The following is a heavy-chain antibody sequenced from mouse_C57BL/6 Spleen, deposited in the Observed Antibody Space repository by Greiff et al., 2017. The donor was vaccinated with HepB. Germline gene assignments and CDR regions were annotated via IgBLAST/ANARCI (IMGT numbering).Heavy chain of an antibody. CDR1: GYTFTSYW. Sequence: QVQLQQPGAELVKPGASVKLSCKASGYTFTSYWMQWVKQRPGQGLEWIGEIDPSDSYTNYNQKFKGKATLTVDTSSSTAYMQLSSLTSEDSAVYYCARSRGSLDSSGPFAYWGQGTLVTVAA. D-gene: IGHD3-2*02. CDR2: IDPSDSYT. CDR3: ARSRGSLDSSGPFAY. J-gene: IGHJ3*01. V-gene: IGHV1-50*01.